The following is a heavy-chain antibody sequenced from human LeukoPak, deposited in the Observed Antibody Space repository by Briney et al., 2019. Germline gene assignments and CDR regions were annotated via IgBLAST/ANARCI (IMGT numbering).Heavy chain of an antibody. J-gene: IGHJ4*02. CDR2: MNPNSGNT. CDR3: ARDVSTVAGTYYFDY. CDR1: GYTFTSYD. V-gene: IGHV1-8*01. D-gene: IGHD6-19*01. Sequence: ASVKVSCKASGYTFTSYDINWVRQATGQGLEWMGWMNPNSGNTGYAQKFQGRVTMTRNTSISTAYMELSSLRSEDTAVYYCARDVSTVAGTYYFDYWGQGTLVTVSS.